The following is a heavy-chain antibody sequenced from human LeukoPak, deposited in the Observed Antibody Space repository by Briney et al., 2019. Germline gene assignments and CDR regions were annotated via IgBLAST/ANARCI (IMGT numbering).Heavy chain of an antibody. CDR1: LFTFGDYA. Sequence: GGSLRLSCTASLFTFGDYAMSWVREAPGKGLGWVGFIRSKAYGGTTEYAASVKGRFTISRDDSKSIAYLQMNRLKTEDTAVYYCTGYYDSSGYYIVDYWGQGTLVTVSS. D-gene: IGHD3-22*01. V-gene: IGHV3-49*04. CDR3: TGYYDSSGYYIVDY. J-gene: IGHJ4*02. CDR2: IRSKAYGGTT.